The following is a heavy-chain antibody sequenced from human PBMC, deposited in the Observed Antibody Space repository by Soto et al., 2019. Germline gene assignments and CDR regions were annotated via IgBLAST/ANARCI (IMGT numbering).Heavy chain of an antibody. D-gene: IGHD3-16*02. CDR1: GYIFIRYG. Sequence: QVQLVQTGAEVKKPGASVKVSCEASGYIFIRYGISWVREAPGQGLEGMGWISAYKGDTNYAQTVQGRVTMCTDSATSSAYMEVRSLRFDDTAVYYCAGTSYVWGSYRSDDALDIWGQGTMVTVSS. CDR2: ISAYKGDT. V-gene: IGHV1-18*01. J-gene: IGHJ3*02. CDR3: AGTSYVWGSYRSDDALDI.